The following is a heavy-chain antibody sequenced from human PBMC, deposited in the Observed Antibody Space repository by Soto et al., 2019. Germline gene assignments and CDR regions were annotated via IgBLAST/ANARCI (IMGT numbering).Heavy chain of an antibody. D-gene: IGHD2-2*01. CDR3: ARVFRDCSSTSCYFRWFDP. J-gene: IGHJ5*02. CDR1: GYTFTSYD. V-gene: IGHV1-8*01. CDR2: MNPNSGNT. Sequence: GASVKVSCKASGYTFTSYDINWVRQATGQGLEWMGWMNPNSGNTGYAQKFQGSVTMNRITSISTAYMELRSLRSEDTAVYYCARVFRDCSSTSCYFRWFDPWGQGTLVTVSS.